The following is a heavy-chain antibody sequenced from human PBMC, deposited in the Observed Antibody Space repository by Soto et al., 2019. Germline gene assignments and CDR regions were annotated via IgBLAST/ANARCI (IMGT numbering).Heavy chain of an antibody. D-gene: IGHD6-13*01. V-gene: IGHV1-18*01. CDR2: ISAYNGNT. CDR1: GYTFTSYG. CDR3: ATNRIIAAAGGYYYYGMDV. J-gene: IGHJ6*02. Sequence: QVQLVQSGAEVKKPGASVKVSCKASGYTFTSYGISWVRQAPGQGLEWMGWISAYNGNTNYAQKREGRVTLTTDTSTSTANRALRSLRSDDTALYYCATNRIIAAAGGYYYYGMDVWGQGTTVTVSS.